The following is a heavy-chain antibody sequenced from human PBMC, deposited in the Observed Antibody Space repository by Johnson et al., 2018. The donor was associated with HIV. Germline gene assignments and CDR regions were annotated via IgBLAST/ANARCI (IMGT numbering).Heavy chain of an antibody. CDR2: VATAGAT. J-gene: IGHJ3*02. Sequence: VQLVESGGGLVQPGGSLRLSCAASGCTLSSYDMHWVRQATGKGLEWVSGVATAGATYYVDSVKGRFTISRDNSKNTLYLQMNSLRTEDTAMFYCAKGHSSGYPKDAFDIWGQGTIVTVSS. CDR1: GCTLSSYD. D-gene: IGHD3-22*01. CDR3: AKGHSSGYPKDAFDI. V-gene: IGHV3-13*01.